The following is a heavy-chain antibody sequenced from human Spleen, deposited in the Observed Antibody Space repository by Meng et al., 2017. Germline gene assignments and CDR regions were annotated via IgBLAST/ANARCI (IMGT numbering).Heavy chain of an antibody. CDR1: GGSFSGYY. D-gene: IGHD4-11*01. J-gene: IGHJ4*02. CDR2: INHSGST. CDR3: ARGPTTMAHDFDY. Sequence: QGQLQQWGAGRLPPSDTLSLPCAVYGGSFSGYYWSWIRQPPGKGLEWIGEINHSGSTNYNPSLESRATISVDTSQNNLSLKLSSVTAADSAVYYCARGPTTMAHDFDYWGQGTLVTVSS. V-gene: IGHV4-34*01.